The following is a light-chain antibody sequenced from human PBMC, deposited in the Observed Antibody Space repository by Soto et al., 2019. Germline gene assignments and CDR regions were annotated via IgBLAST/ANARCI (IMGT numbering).Light chain of an antibody. J-gene: IGLJ3*02. CDR2: EDT. V-gene: IGLV6-57*04. CDR1: GGNITNNY. Sequence: NFMLTQPHSVSESPGKTVTISCTRSGGNITNNYVQWYQRRPGSAPTTVIYEDTHRPSGVPDRFSGSIDGSSNSASLTISGLRTEDEVDYYCQSYDASSQVFGGGTKVTAL. CDR3: QSYDASSQV.